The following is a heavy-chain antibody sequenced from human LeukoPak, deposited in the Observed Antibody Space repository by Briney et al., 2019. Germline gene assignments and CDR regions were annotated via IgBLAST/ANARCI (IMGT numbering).Heavy chain of an antibody. D-gene: IGHD6-13*01. CDR2: IYYSGGT. J-gene: IGHJ4*02. V-gene: IGHV4-59*01. CDR3: ARGMYSSSWFFDY. Sequence: SETLSLTCTVSGGSICSYYWSWIRQPPGKGLEWIGYIYYSGGTNYNPSLKSRVTISVDTSKNQFSLKLSSVTAADTAVYYCARGMYSSSWFFDYWGQGTLVTVSS. CDR1: GGSICSYY.